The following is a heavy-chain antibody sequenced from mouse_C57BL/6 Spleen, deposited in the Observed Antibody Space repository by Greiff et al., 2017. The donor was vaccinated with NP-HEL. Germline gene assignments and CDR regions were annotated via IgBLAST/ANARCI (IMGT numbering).Heavy chain of an antibody. Sequence: QVQLQQSGAELVRPGASVTLSCKASGYTFTDYEMHWVKQTPVHGLEWIGAIDPETGGTAYNQKFKGKAILTADKSSSTAYMELRSLTSEDSAVYYCTRENGYYYRAWFAYWGQGTLVTVSA. V-gene: IGHV1-15*01. CDR1: GYTFTDYE. J-gene: IGHJ3*01. CDR2: IDPETGGT. CDR3: TRENGYYYRAWFAY. D-gene: IGHD2-3*01.